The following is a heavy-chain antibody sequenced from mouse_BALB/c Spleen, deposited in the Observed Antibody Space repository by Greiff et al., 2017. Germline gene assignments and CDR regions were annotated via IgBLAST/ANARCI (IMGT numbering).Heavy chain of an antibody. CDR3: ARNYGNYAY. V-gene: IGHV3-2*02. J-gene: IGHJ3*01. CDR2: ISYSGST. Sequence: EVKLVESGPGLVKPSQSLSLTCTVTGYSITSDYAWNWIRQFPGNKLEWMGYISYSGSTSYNPSLKSRISITRDTSKNQFFLQLNSVTTEDTATYYCARNYGNYAYWGQGTLVTVSA. D-gene: IGHD2-1*01. CDR1: GYSITSDYA.